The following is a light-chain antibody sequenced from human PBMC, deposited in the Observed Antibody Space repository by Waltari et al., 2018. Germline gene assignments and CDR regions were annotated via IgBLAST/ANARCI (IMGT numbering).Light chain of an antibody. CDR3: QQYGTSPYT. J-gene: IGKJ2*01. V-gene: IGKV3-20*01. CDR1: QNLSSNF. Sequence: IVLTQSPGTLSLSPGDKASLSRKASQNLSSNFLAWYRQRPGQPPGLLIHGAAKRAAGIPDTFSGSGSGTDFTLTISRLEAEDSAVYYCQQYGTSPYTFGQGTKVEIK. CDR2: GAA.